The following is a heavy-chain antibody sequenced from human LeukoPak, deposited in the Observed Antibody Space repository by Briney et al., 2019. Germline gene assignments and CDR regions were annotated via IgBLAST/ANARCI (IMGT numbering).Heavy chain of an antibody. Sequence: GGSLRLSCAASGFTFSGYWMHWVRQAPGKGLVWVSRINSDGSSTSYADSVKGRFTISRDTAKNTLYLQMNSLRAEDTAVYYCARPPRGSYGSHYWGQGTLVTVSS. V-gene: IGHV3-74*01. D-gene: IGHD5-18*01. CDR3: ARPPRGSYGSHY. CDR2: INSDGSST. CDR1: GFTFSGYW. J-gene: IGHJ4*02.